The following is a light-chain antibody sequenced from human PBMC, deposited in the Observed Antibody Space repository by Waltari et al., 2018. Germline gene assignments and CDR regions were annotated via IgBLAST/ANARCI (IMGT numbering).Light chain of an antibody. V-gene: IGLV1-40*01. CDR3: SSYAGNNKML. CDR1: SSNIGAGYD. J-gene: IGLJ2*01. CDR2: GNS. Sequence: QSVLTQPPSVSGAPGQRVTISCTGSSSNIGAGYDVHWYQQLPGTAPKPLISGNSNRPSGVPDRFSGSKSGPSASLAITGLQAEDEADYYCSSYAGNNKMLFGGGTQVTVL.